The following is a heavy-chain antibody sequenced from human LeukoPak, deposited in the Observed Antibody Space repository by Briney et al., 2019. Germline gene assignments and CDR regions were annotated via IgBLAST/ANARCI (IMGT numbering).Heavy chain of an antibody. J-gene: IGHJ3*02. Sequence: SVKVSCKASGGTFSSYAISWVRQAPGQGLEWMGRIIPILGIANYAQKFQGRVTITADKSTSTAYMELNRLRSDDTAVYYCARGPSSWNGLGAFDIWGQGTMVTVSS. V-gene: IGHV1-69*04. D-gene: IGHD6-13*01. CDR3: ARGPSSWNGLGAFDI. CDR2: IIPILGIA. CDR1: GGTFSSYA.